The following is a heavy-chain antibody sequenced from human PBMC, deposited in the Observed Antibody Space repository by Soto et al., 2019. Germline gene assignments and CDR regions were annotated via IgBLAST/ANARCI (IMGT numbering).Heavy chain of an antibody. CDR3: AKDIVKYTYGACDY. D-gene: IGHD5-18*01. CDR2: ISYDGSNN. Sequence: VGSLRLSCAASGFTFSSYGMYWVRQAPGKGLEWVAAISYDGSNNYHADSVKGRFTISRDNSKNTLYLQLNSLRTEDTAVYYCAKDIVKYTYGACDYWGQGVLVTVSS. CDR1: GFTFSSYG. V-gene: IGHV3-30*18. J-gene: IGHJ4*02.